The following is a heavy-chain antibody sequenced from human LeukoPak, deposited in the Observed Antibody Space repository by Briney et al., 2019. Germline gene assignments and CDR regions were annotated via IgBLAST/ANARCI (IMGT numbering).Heavy chain of an antibody. CDR2: IYYTGST. V-gene: IGHV4-59*13. Sequence: SETLSLTCTVSGGSISSYYWSWIWQPPGKGLDWIGYIYYTGSTNYNPSLKSRVTLSVDTSKNQFSLKLSSVTAADTAVYYCARSGRGLATRFDPWGQGILVTVSS. CDR3: ARSGRGLATRFDP. J-gene: IGHJ5*02. CDR1: GGSISSYY. D-gene: IGHD1-26*01.